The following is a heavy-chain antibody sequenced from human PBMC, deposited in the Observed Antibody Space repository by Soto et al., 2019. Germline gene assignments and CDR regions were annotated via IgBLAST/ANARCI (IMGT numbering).Heavy chain of an antibody. V-gene: IGHV2-5*02. D-gene: IGHD3-10*01. CDR3: AHSSSRFGYDYGMDV. CDR1: GFSLSTSGVG. CDR2: IYWDDDK. Sequence: QITLKESGPTLVKPTQTLTLTCTFSGFSLSTSGVGVGWIRQPPGKALEWLALIYWDDDKRYSPSLKSRLTIXXDXSXXQVVLTMTNMDPVDTATYYCAHSSSRFGYDYGMDVWGQGTTVTISS. J-gene: IGHJ6*02.